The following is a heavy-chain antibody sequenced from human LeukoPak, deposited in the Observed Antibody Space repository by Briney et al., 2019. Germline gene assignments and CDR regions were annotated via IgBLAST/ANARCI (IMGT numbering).Heavy chain of an antibody. CDR3: ARQTRHAFDI. J-gene: IGHJ3*02. CDR1: GGSISSYY. D-gene: IGHD2-2*01. CDR2: IYYSGST. Sequence: SETLSLTCTVSGGSISSYYWSWIGQPPGKGLEWIGYIYYSGSTNYNPSLKSRVTISVDTSKNQFSLKLSSVTAADTAVYYCARQTRHAFDIWGQGTMVTVSS. V-gene: IGHV4-59*08.